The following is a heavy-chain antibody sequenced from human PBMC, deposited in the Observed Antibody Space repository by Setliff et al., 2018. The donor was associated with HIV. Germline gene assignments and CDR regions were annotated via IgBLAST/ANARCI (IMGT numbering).Heavy chain of an antibody. D-gene: IGHD2-15*01. CDR2: IYIDGST. CDR1: GFTVSSNY. CDR3: ATRVVVAATLAEYDY. V-gene: IGHV3-66*01. J-gene: IGHJ4*02. Sequence: PGGSLRLSCAASGFTVSSNYMSWVRQAPGKGLEWVSVIYIDGSTYYADSVRGRFTISRDNYKNTLYLQMNSLRAEDTAVYYCATRVVVAATLAEYDYWGQGTLVTVSS.